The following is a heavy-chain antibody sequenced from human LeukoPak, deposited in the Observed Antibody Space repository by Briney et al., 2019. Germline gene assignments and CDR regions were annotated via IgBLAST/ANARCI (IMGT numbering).Heavy chain of an antibody. Sequence: PPGTLCLTCAVSVGSISGSNWWSWVGQPPGKGRNWIGEIYHSGSTNYNPSLKRRVTISVDKYKNQFSLKLSSVTVADTAVYYCARGPSGSHGYYYYYYGMYVWGQGTTVTVSS. CDR2: IYHSGST. V-gene: IGHV4-4*03. D-gene: IGHD1-26*01. CDR3: ARGPSGSHGYYYYYYGMYV. J-gene: IGHJ6*02. CDR1: VGSISGSNW.